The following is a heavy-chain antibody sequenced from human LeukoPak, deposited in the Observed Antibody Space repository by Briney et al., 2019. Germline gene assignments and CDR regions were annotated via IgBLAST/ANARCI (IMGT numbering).Heavy chain of an antibody. V-gene: IGHV4-4*02. CDR3: ARGYFLLAATTGFDP. Sequence: PSQTLSLTCAVSGGSISTTSWWSWVRQPPGKGLEWIGEIYYSGGTNYNPSLKSRVTISVDKSKNRFSLKLSSVTAADTAVYYCARGYFLLAATTGFDPWGQGTLVTVSS. CDR1: GGSISTTSW. J-gene: IGHJ5*02. D-gene: IGHD1-26*01. CDR2: IYYSGGT.